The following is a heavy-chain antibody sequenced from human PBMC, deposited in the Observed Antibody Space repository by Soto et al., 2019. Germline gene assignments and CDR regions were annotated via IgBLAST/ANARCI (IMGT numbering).Heavy chain of an antibody. CDR1: GFTFSNYA. V-gene: IGHV3-23*01. Sequence: EVQLLESGGGVVQPGGSLRLSCAASGFTFSNYAMSWVRQAPGKGLEWVSSISGTGGSDSGGRTYSADSVKGRFTISRDNSKDRVYLQINSLSAEDTAVYYCAKAVHATSARPDHWGQGTLVTVSS. D-gene: IGHD6-6*01. CDR3: AKAVHATSARPDH. CDR2: ISGTGGSDSGGRT. J-gene: IGHJ4*02.